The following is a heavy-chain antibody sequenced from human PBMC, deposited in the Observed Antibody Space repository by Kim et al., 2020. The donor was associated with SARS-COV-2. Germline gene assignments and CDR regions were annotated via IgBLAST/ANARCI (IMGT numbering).Heavy chain of an antibody. J-gene: IGHJ4*02. V-gene: IGHV4-61*01. CDR1: GGSVSSGSYY. D-gene: IGHD6-6*01. Sequence: SETLSLTCTVSGGSVSSGSYYWSWIRQPPGKGLEWIGYIYYSGSTNYNPSLKSRVTISVDTSKNQFSLKLSSVTAADTAVYYCARARIAARPPPFDYWGQGTLVTVSS. CDR3: ARARIAARPPPFDY. CDR2: IYYSGST.